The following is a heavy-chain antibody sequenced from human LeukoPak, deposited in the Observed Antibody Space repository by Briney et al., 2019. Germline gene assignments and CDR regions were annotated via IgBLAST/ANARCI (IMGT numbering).Heavy chain of an antibody. J-gene: IGHJ4*02. D-gene: IGHD2-2*01. V-gene: IGHV4-38-2*01. CDR3: ARLTPPAIVPTARGYYFDY. Sequence: SETLSLTCPVSGYSISTGYYWGWIRQPPGKGLEWSGSIYHRGNTYYSPSLKSRATISADMSKNQFSLKLSSVTAADTAVYYCARLTPPAIVPTARGYYFDYWGQGTLVTVSS. CDR2: IYHRGNT. CDR1: GYSISTGYY.